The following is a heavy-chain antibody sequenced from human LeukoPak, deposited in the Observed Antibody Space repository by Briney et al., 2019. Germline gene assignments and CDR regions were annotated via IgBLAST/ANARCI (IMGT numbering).Heavy chain of an antibody. CDR1: GFTFSNAY. CDR2: IKSEADGGTT. V-gene: IGHV3-15*07. J-gene: IGHJ6*02. D-gene: IGHD4-17*01. CDR3: TTDGDDYGDYGVLDV. Sequence: MSGGSLRLSCAASGFTFSNAYMNWVRQAPGKGLEWVGRIKSEADGGTTDYAAPVKGRFTISRDDSKNTLYLQMNSLKTEDTAVYYCTTDGDDYGDYGVLDVWGQGTTVTVSS.